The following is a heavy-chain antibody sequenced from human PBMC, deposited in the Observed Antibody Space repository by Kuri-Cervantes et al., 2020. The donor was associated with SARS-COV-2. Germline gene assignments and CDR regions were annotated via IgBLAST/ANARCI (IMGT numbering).Heavy chain of an antibody. Sequence: ASVKVSCKVSGYTLSELSIHWVRQAPGKGLEWMGGFDPEDGETIYAQKFQGRVTMTEDTSTDTAYMELSSLRSEDTAVYYCATDLRHYDFWSGYYPLGYFQHWGQGTLVTVSS. CDR2: FDPEDGET. D-gene: IGHD3-3*01. V-gene: IGHV1-24*01. CDR3: ATDLRHYDFWSGYYPLGYFQH. J-gene: IGHJ1*01. CDR1: GYTLSELS.